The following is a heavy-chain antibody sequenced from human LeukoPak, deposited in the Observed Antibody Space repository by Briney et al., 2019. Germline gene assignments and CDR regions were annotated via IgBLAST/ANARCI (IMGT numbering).Heavy chain of an antibody. CDR1: GFTFSSYG. V-gene: IGHV3-30*02. Sequence: GGSLRLSCAASGFTFSSYGMHWVRQAPGKGLEWVAVIWYDGSNKYYADSVKGRFTISRGNSKNTLYLQMNSLRAEDTAVYYCANHVETSPWGAFDIWGQGTMVTVSS. J-gene: IGHJ3*02. CDR2: IWYDGSNK. D-gene: IGHD5-24*01. CDR3: ANHVETSPWGAFDI.